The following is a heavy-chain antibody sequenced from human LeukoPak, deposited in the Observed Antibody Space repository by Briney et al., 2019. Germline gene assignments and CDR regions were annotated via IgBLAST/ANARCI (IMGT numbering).Heavy chain of an antibody. J-gene: IGHJ5*02. Sequence: GASVKVSCKASGYTFTSYAMHWVRQAPGQGREWMGWINAGNGNTKYSQKFQGRVTITRDTSASTAYMELSSLRSEDTAVYYCARALGAAAGIDPWGQGTLVTVSS. CDR3: ARALGAAAGIDP. D-gene: IGHD6-13*01. V-gene: IGHV1-3*01. CDR1: GYTFTSYA. CDR2: INAGNGNT.